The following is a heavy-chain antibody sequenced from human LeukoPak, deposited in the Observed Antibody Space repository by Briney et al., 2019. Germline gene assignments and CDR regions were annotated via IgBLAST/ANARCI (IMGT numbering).Heavy chain of an antibody. V-gene: IGHV3-30-3*02. J-gene: IGHJ3*01. D-gene: IGHD5-24*01. CDR2: ISYDGSIN. CDR3: AKDIQLST. Sequence: PGGSLRLSCAASGFTFSSYAIHWVRQAPGKGLEWVALISYDGSINYYADSVKGRFTISRDNSKNTLSLQMNSLRVEDTAMYFCAKDIQLSTWGLGTMVTVSS. CDR1: GFTFSSYA.